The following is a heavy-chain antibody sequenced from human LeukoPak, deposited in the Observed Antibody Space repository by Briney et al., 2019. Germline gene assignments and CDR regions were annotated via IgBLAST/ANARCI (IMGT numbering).Heavy chain of an antibody. D-gene: IGHD3-10*01. Sequence: KQDGSEKYYVDSVKGRFTISRDNAKNSLYLQVNSLRAEDTAVYYCARMVRGIIYYYYMDVWGKGTTVTVSS. J-gene: IGHJ6*03. V-gene: IGHV3-7*01. CDR2: KQDGSEK. CDR3: ARMVRGIIYYYYMDV.